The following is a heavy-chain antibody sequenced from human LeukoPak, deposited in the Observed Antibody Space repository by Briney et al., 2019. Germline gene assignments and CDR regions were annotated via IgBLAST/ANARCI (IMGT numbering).Heavy chain of an antibody. D-gene: IGHD5-18*01. Sequence: AASLQISCTGSSYSFTNYWICRVRQMPPKDLVWMGIIYPGDSDTRYSPSFQSHVTISADKSINTAYLQRSSLKASDTAMYYCARPNGYLAAFDIWGQGTMVTVSS. CDR3: ARPNGYLAAFDI. CDR2: IYPGDSDT. J-gene: IGHJ3*02. V-gene: IGHV5-51*01. CDR1: SYSFTNYW.